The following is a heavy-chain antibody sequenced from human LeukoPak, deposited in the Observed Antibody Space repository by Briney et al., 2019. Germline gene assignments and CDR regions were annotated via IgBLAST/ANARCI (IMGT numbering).Heavy chain of an antibody. CDR1: GFTFGDYY. V-gene: IGHV3-11*04. CDR2: ISSSSSVI. D-gene: IGHD3-10*01. CDR3: AREVYYGSGRRFVL. Sequence: PGGSLRLSCAASGFTFGDYYMSWIRQAPGKGLEWLSYISSSSSVIYYADSVKGRFPISRANARTSLHLQMNMLRAEDTAVNYVAREVYYGSGRRFVLWGQGTLVTVSS. J-gene: IGHJ4*02.